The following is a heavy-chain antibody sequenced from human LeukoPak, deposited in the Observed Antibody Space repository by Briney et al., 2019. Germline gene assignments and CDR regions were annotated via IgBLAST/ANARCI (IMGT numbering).Heavy chain of an antibody. Sequence: GRSLRLSCAASGFTFSSYAMHRVRQAPGKGLEWVAVISYDGSNKYYADSVKGRFTISRDNSKNTLYLQMNSLRAEDTAVYYCARDTLEMATIQFDYWGQGTLVTVSS. J-gene: IGHJ4*02. CDR3: ARDTLEMATIQFDY. D-gene: IGHD5-24*01. V-gene: IGHV3-30-3*01. CDR1: GFTFSSYA. CDR2: ISYDGSNK.